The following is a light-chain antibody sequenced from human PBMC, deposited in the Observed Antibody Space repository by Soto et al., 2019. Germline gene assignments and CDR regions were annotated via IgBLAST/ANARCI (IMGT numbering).Light chain of an antibody. CDR2: WAS. V-gene: IGKV4-1*01. CDR1: QSVLYSSNNKNY. J-gene: IGKJ1*01. CDR3: QQYYSTLSWT. Sequence: DIVMTQSPDSLAVSLGERATINCKSSQSVLYSSNNKNYLAWYQKKPGQPPKLLIYWASTRESGVPDRFSGSGSGTDFTLTISSLQAEAVAVYYCQQYYSTLSWTFGQGTKVEIK.